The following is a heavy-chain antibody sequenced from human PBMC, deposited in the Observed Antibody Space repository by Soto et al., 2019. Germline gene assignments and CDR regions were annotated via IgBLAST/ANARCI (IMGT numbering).Heavy chain of an antibody. J-gene: IGHJ4*02. V-gene: IGHV4-59*01. CDR2: TYYSGST. Sequence: SETLSLTCTVSGGSISSYYWSWIRQPPGKGLEWIGYTYYSGSTNYNPSLKSRVTISVDTSKNQFSLKLISVTAADTAVYYCARGGSYSLYWGQGTPVTVSS. CDR1: GGSISSYY. CDR3: ARGGSYSLY. D-gene: IGHD1-26*01.